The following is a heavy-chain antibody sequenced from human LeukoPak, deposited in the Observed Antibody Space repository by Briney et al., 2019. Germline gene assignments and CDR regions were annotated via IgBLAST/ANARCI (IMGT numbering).Heavy chain of an antibody. V-gene: IGHV3-23*01. D-gene: IGHD2-21*01. CDR1: GFTFSSSA. Sequence: GGSLRLSCAASGFTFSSSAMRWVRQSPGKGLEWVSSISGSGGSTYYADSVKGRFTISRDNSKNTVYLQMNSLRAEDTAVYYCAKGNPLFYFDYWGQGTLVTVSS. J-gene: IGHJ4*02. CDR3: AKGNPLFYFDY. CDR2: ISGSGGST.